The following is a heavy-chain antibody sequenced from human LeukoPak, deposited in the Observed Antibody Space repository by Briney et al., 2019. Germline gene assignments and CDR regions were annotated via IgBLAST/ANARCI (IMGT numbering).Heavy chain of an antibody. CDR1: GYSFTSYR. D-gene: IGHD3-22*01. V-gene: IGHV5-51*01. Sequence: GESLKISCKASGYSFTSYRIGWVRQMPGKGLEWMGIIYPDDSDTRYSSSFQGQVTISADKSISTAYLQWSSLKASDTAMYYCARVSDSSGYYYDWFDPWGQGTLVTVSS. CDR3: ARVSDSSGYYYDWFDP. J-gene: IGHJ5*02. CDR2: IYPDDSDT.